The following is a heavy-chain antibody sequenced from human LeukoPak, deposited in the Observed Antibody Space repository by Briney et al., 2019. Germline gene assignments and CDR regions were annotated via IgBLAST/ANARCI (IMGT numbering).Heavy chain of an antibody. D-gene: IGHD6-13*01. CDR1: GFIFNDYG. CDR2: ISWNGGTT. V-gene: IGHV3-20*04. J-gene: IGHJ4*02. CDR3: AKGPYSSGWYGPQDY. Sequence: GGSLRLSCAASGFIFNDYGMSWVRHAPGKGLEWVSRISWNGGTTGYADSVKGRFTISRDNAKNSLYLQMNSLRAEDTALYYCAKGPYSSGWYGPQDYWGQGTLVTVSS.